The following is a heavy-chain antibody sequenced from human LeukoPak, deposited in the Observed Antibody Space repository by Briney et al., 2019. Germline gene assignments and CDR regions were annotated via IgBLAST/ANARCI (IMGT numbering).Heavy chain of an antibody. Sequence: PGGSLRLSCAASGFTFSSYIMNWVRQAPGKGLEWVSSISSSSSYIYYADSVKGRFTISRDNAKNSLYLQMSSLRAEDTAVYYCARVPLITIFGVVITQINYMDVWGKGTTVTVSS. D-gene: IGHD3-3*01. V-gene: IGHV3-21*01. CDR3: ARVPLITIFGVVITQINYMDV. CDR2: ISSSSSYI. J-gene: IGHJ6*03. CDR1: GFTFSSYI.